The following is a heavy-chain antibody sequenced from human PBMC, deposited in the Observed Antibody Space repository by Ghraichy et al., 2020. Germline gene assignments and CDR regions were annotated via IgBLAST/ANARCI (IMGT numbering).Heavy chain of an antibody. D-gene: IGHD3-22*01. CDR3: ARVDYYYDSSGQNWFDP. CDR2: ISSSSSYT. J-gene: IGHJ5*02. CDR1: GFTFSDYY. Sequence: GGSLRLSCAASGFTFSDYYMSWIRQAPGKGLEWVSYISSSSSYTNYADSVKGRFTISRDNAKNSLYLQMNSLRAEDTAVYYCARVDYYYDSSGQNWFDPWGQGTLVTVSS. V-gene: IGHV3-11*06.